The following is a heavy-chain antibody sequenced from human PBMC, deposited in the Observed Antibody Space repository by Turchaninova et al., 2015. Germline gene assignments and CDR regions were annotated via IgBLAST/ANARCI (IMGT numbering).Heavy chain of an antibody. D-gene: IGHD3-10*01. J-gene: IGHJ4*02. CDR1: GGSFSGYY. CDR3: ARAYYYGSGSYNFYFDY. V-gene: IGHV4-34*12. CDR2: IIHSGTT. Sequence: QVQLQPWGAGLLKPSETLSLTCAVYGGSFSGYYWSWFRQPPGKGLEWIGEIIHSGTTHYSPSLKSRVTISVDTSKNQFSLKLSSVTAADTAVYYCARAYYYGSGSYNFYFDYWGQGTLVTVSS.